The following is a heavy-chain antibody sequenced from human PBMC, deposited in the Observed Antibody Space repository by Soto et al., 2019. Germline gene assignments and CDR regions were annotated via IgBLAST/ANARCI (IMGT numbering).Heavy chain of an antibody. CDR2: FNPMSGST. V-gene: IGHV1-46*04. Sequence: QVQLVQSGAEVKKPGASVKISCKTSGYIFINYYIHWVRQAPGQGLEWVALFNPMSGSTNYAQKLQVTVTVTSDTSTSTLYMELIILISEDTAVYYCARDLAAADYWGQGTLVTVSS. D-gene: IGHD6-13*01. J-gene: IGHJ4*02. CDR3: ARDLAAADY. CDR1: GYIFINYY.